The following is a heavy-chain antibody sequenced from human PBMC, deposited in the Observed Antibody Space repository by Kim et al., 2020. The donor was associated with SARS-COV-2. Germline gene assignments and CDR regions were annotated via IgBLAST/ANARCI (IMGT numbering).Heavy chain of an antibody. Sequence: GGSLRLSCAASGFTFSSYGMHWVRQAPGKGLEWVAVISYDGSNKYYADSVKGRFTISRDNSKNTLYLQMNSLRAEDTAVYYCAKDLGYCSSTSCPLLLLLVFHGMDVWGQGTTVTVSS. D-gene: IGHD2-2*01. V-gene: IGHV3-30*18. J-gene: IGHJ6*02. CDR2: ISYDGSNK. CDR1: GFTFSSYG. CDR3: AKDLGYCSSTSCPLLLLLVFHGMDV.